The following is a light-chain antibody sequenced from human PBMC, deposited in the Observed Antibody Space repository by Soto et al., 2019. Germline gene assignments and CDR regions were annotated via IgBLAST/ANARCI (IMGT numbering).Light chain of an antibody. CDR1: QSVSSN. V-gene: IGKV3-15*01. J-gene: IGKJ1*01. CDR3: QQYSIWRT. CDR2: GAS. Sequence: EIVMTQSPATLSVSPGERATLSCRASQSVSSNLAWYQQKPGRAPRLLIYGASTRATGIPARFSGSGSGTEFTLTISGLQSEDFAVYYCQQYSIWRTFGQGTKVDIK.